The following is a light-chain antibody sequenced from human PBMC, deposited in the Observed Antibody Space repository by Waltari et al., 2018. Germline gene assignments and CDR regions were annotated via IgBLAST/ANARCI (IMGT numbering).Light chain of an antibody. CDR1: QSVSSY. Sequence: EIVLTQSPATLSLSPEQRATLSCRASQSVSSYLAWYQQKPGQAPRLLIYDASTRATGIPARFSGSGSGTDFTLTISSLEPEDFAVYYCQQRSNWPPVTFGGGTKVEIK. V-gene: IGKV3-11*01. J-gene: IGKJ4*01. CDR2: DAS. CDR3: QQRSNWPPVT.